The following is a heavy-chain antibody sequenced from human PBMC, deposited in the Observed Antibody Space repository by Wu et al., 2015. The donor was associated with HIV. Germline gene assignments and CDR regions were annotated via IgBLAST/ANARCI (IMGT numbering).Heavy chain of an antibody. J-gene: IGHJ4*02. D-gene: IGHD5-24*01. CDR3: ARESRTRWLQFADLDY. Sequence: QVQLVQSGAEVKKPGASVKVSCKASGYTFISYGISWVRQAPGQGLEWMGWISAYNNNTYYARNFQGRVTLTTDASTSTAYMELRSLTSDDAAVYYCARESRTRWLQFADLDYWGQGTLVTVSS. CDR2: ISAYNNNT. CDR1: GYTFISYG. V-gene: IGHV1-18*01.